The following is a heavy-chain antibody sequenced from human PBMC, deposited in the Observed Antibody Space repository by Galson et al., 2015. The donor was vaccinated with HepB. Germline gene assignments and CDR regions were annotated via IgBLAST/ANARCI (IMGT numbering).Heavy chain of an antibody. J-gene: IGHJ5*02. Sequence: SVKVSCKASGYTFTGYYMHWVRQAPGQGLEWMGWINPNSGGTNYAQKFQGRVTMTRDTSISTAYMELSRLRSDDTAVYYCARGDIVVVTGWFDPWGQGTLVTVSS. CDR1: GYTFTGYY. D-gene: IGHD2-21*02. V-gene: IGHV1-2*02. CDR3: ARGDIVVVTGWFDP. CDR2: INPNSGGT.